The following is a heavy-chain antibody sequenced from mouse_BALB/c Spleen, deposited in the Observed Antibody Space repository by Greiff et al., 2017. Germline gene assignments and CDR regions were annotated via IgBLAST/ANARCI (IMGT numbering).Heavy chain of an antibody. Sequence: EVKLVESGGGLVQPGGSRKLSCAASGFTFSSFGMHWVRQAPETGLEWVAYISSGSSTIYYADTVKGRFTISRDNPKNTLFLQMTSLRAEDTAIYYCARVYYGNYVFAYWGQGTLVTVSA. CDR3: ARVYYGNYVFAY. CDR2: ISSGSSTI. D-gene: IGHD2-1*01. CDR1: GFTFSSFG. J-gene: IGHJ3*01. V-gene: IGHV5-17*02.